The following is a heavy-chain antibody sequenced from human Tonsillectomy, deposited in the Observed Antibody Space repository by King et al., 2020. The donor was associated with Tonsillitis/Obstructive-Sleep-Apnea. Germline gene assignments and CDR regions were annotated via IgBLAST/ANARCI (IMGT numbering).Heavy chain of an antibody. V-gene: IGHV3-49*05. D-gene: IGHD4-17*01. J-gene: IGHJ4*02. CDR3: SRAFNDYGDYVWGYYFDY. CDR1: GFFFDDYA. CDR2: IRTKAYGGTT. Sequence: QLVQSGGGLVKPGRSLRLSCTASGFFFDDYAMSWFRQAPGKGLEWVGFIRTKAYGGTTEYAASVKGRFTISRDDSRSIAYLQMNSLQTEDTAVYYCSRAFNDYGDYVWGYYFDYWGQGTLVTVSS.